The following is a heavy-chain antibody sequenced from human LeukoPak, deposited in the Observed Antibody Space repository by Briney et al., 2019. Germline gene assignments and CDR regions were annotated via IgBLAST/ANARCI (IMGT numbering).Heavy chain of an antibody. CDR2: VSRDGGTK. D-gene: IGHD3/OR15-3a*01. J-gene: IGHJ5*02. V-gene: IGHV3-30*03. CDR1: GFTFRNCG. CDR3: VREGLGPSFSAWFDP. Sequence: GGSLRLSCSASGFTFRNCGIHWVRQAPGKGLEWVIVVSRDGGTKYYSDSVKGRFTISRDNSENTLYLQMNSLRPEDTAVYYCVREGLGPSFSAWFDPWGHGTLVTVSS.